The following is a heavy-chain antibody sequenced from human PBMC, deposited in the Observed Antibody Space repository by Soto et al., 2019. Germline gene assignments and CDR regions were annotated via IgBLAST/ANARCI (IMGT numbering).Heavy chain of an antibody. Sequence: SETLSLTGLVSGYSISSGHYWGWIRQPPRKGLEWSGNISHSGRTNSNPSLKSRVNPSVDTSQNQFSPKMSSVTAADPALYYCATGPGPGRLYDWGPGTLVSVSS. J-gene: IGHJ4*02. CDR1: GYSISSGHY. CDR3: ATGPGPGRLYD. D-gene: IGHD2-2*01. V-gene: IGHV4-38-2*02. CDR2: ISHSGRT.